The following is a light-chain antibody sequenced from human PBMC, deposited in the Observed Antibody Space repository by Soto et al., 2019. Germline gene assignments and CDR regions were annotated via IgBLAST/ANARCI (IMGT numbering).Light chain of an antibody. Sequence: IVMTQSPATLSVSPGEIATLSCRASQSVGRSFAWYQQKPGQAPRLLMYGTSARATGIPATFSGSGSGTVFILAISSLQSEGFAVYYCQQYDNWPAVTCGGGHNVEIK. J-gene: IGKJ4*01. CDR1: QSVGRS. V-gene: IGKV3-15*01. CDR3: QQYDNWPAVT. CDR2: GTS.